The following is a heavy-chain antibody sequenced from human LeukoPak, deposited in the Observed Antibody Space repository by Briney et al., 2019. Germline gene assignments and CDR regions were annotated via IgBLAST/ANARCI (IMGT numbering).Heavy chain of an antibody. CDR1: GYSFTSYW. CDR3: ARPVMISGQQLVLGY. V-gene: IGHV5-51*01. D-gene: IGHD6-13*01. Sequence: GESRKISCKASGYSFTSYWIAWVRQIPGKGLEWMGIIYPPDSDTRYSPSFQGQVTFSVDKSIFTAYLQWSSLKASDTAMYYCARPVMISGQQLVLGYWGQGTLVTVSS. J-gene: IGHJ4*02. CDR2: IYPPDSDT.